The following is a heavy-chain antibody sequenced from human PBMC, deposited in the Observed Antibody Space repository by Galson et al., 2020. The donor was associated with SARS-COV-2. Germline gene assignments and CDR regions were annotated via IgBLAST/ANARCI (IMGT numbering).Heavy chain of an antibody. CDR2: IYYSGST. CDR3: ARDESDTLAFGS. Sequence: SETLSLTCTVSGGSINSGDYYWSWIRQHPEKGLEWIGYIYYSGSTYYNPSLKSRVTITIDTSNNQFSLMLSSVTAADTALYYCARDESDTLAFGSWGQGTLVTVSS. V-gene: IGHV4-31*03. J-gene: IGHJ4*02. CDR1: GGSINSGDYY.